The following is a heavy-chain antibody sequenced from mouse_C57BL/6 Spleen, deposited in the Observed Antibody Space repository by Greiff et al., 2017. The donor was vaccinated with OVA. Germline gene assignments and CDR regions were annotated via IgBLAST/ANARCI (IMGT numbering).Heavy chain of an antibody. D-gene: IGHD2-4*01. CDR1: GYTFTDYE. V-gene: IGHV1-15*01. J-gene: IGHJ3*01. Sequence: VKLVESGAELVRPGASVTLSCKASGYTFTDYEMHWVKQTPVHGLEWIGAIDPETGGTAYNQKFKGKAILTADKSSSTAYMERRSLTSEDSAVYYCTRGGLRAWFAYWGQGTLVTVSA. CDR2: IDPETGGT. CDR3: TRGGLRAWFAY.